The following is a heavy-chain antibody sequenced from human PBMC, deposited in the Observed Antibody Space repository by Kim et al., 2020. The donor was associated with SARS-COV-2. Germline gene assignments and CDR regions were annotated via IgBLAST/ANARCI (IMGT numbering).Heavy chain of an antibody. J-gene: IGHJ4*02. Sequence: GGSLRLSCAASGFTFSDYYMSWIRQAPGKGLEWVSYISSSGSTIYYADSVKGRFTISRDNAKNSLYLQMNSLRAEDTAVYYCARGEQWLVPPNPFDYWGQGTLVTVSS. D-gene: IGHD6-19*01. CDR1: GFTFSDYY. CDR3: ARGEQWLVPPNPFDY. V-gene: IGHV3-11*04. CDR2: ISSSGSTI.